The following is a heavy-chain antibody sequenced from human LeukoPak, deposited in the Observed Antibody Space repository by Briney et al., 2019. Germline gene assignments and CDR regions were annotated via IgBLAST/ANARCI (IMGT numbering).Heavy chain of an antibody. CDR1: GGTFSSYA. D-gene: IGHD4-11*01. CDR2: IIPILGIA. J-gene: IGHJ4*02. Sequence: SVKVSCKASGGTFSSYAISWVRQAPGQGLEWMGRIIPILGIANYAQKFQGRVTITADKSTSTACMELSSLRSEDTAVYYCARATVTTSLDYWGQGTLVTVSS. V-gene: IGHV1-69*04. CDR3: ARATVTTSLDY.